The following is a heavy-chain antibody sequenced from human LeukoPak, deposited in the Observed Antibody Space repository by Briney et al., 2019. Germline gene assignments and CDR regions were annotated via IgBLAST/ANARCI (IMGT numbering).Heavy chain of an antibody. J-gene: IGHJ5*02. D-gene: IGHD2-2*02. CDR3: ARFYPICSSSSCYTP. V-gene: IGHV3-48*03. Sequence: GGSLRLSCAVSGFTFSSYEMNWVRQAPGKGLEWVAYISNSGSTKYYADSVKGRSTISRDNAKNSMYLEMNSLRAEDTALYYCARFYPICSSSSCYTPWGQGTRVTVSS. CDR1: GFTFSSYE. CDR2: ISNSGSTK.